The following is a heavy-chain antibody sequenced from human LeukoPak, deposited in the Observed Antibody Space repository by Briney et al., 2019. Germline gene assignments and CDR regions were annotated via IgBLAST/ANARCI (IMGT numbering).Heavy chain of an antibody. J-gene: IGHJ6*02. CDR3: ARVRRGSLYYYGMDV. CDR1: GGSISSGGYS. D-gene: IGHD3-10*01. CDR2: IYHSGST. V-gene: IGHV4-30-2*01. Sequence: SQTLSLTCAVSGGSISSGGYSWSWIRQPPGKGLEWIGYIYHSGSTHYNPSLKSRVTISVDRSKNQFSLKLSSVTAADTAVYYCARVRRGSLYYYGMDVWGQGTTVTVSS.